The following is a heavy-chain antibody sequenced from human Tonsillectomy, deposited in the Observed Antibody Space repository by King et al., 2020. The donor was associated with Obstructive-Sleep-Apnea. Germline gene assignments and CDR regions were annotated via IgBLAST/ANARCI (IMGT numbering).Heavy chain of an antibody. V-gene: IGHV5-51*01. CDR2: IYPGDSDT. Sequence: QLVQSGAEVKKPGESLKISCKGSGYSFTTYWIGWVRQMPGKGLEWMGIIYPGDSDTRYSPSFHGQVTISVDKSISTAYLQWNSLKASDTAMYFCTRQASGWSPFDYWGQGTLVTVSS. J-gene: IGHJ4*02. CDR1: GYSFTTYW. CDR3: TRQASGWSPFDY. D-gene: IGHD6-19*01.